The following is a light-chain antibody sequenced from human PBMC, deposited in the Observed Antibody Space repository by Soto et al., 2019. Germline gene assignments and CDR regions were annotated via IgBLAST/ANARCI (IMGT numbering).Light chain of an antibody. CDR1: RSDVGGYNF. Sequence: QSALTRPASVSGSPGQSITISCTGTRSDVGGYNFGSWYQQHPGKVPKLLIYDVTHRPSGVSNRFSASKSANTASLTISGLQAEDEADYYCSSYTSTNTLVFGAGTMLTVL. V-gene: IGLV2-14*01. CDR2: DVT. CDR3: SSYTSTNTLV. J-gene: IGLJ2*01.